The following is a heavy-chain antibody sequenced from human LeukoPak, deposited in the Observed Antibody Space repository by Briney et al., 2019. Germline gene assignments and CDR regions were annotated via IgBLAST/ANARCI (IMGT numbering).Heavy chain of an antibody. CDR2: IYYSGST. D-gene: IGHD4-17*01. Sequence: SETLSLTCTVSGGSISGSSYYWGWIRQPPGKGLEWIGSIYYSGSTYYNPSLKSRVTISVDTSKNQFSLKLSSVTAADTAVYYCARHGNYGDYVIYFDYWGQGTLVTVSS. CDR1: GGSISGSSYY. J-gene: IGHJ4*02. CDR3: ARHGNYGDYVIYFDY. V-gene: IGHV4-39*01.